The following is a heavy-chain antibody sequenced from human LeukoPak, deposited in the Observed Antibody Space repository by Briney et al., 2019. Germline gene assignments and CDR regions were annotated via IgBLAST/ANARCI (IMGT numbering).Heavy chain of an antibody. CDR2: INPNNGGT. J-gene: IGHJ3*02. V-gene: IGHV1-2*06. Sequence: GASVKVSCKASGYTCTGYYIHWVRQAPGQGLEWMGRINPNNGGTNYAQKFQGRVTMTRDMSMSTAYMELSRLRSVDTAVYYCAGEDNSSGYRPFDIWGQGTMVTVPS. D-gene: IGHD3-22*01. CDR3: AGEDNSSGYRPFDI. CDR1: GYTCTGYY.